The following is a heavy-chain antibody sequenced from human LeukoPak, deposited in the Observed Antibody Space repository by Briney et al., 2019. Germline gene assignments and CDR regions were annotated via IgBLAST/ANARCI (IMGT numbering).Heavy chain of an antibody. J-gene: IGHJ4*02. Sequence: ASVKVSCKASGYTFTSYYMHWVRQAPGQGLEWMGIINPSGGSTSYAQKFQGRVTMTRDTSTGTVYMELSSLRSEDTAVYYCARGPKRITMIVVVILTGTTFDYWGQGTLVTVSS. V-gene: IGHV1-46*01. CDR3: ARGPKRITMIVVVILTGTTFDY. CDR2: INPSGGST. CDR1: GYTFTSYY. D-gene: IGHD3-22*01.